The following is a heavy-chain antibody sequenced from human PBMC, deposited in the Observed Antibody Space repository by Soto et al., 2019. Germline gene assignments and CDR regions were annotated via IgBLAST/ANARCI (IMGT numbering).Heavy chain of an antibody. Sequence: GESLKISCKGSGYSFTSYWIGWVRQMPGKGLEWMGIIYPGDSDTRYSPSFQGQVTISADKSISTAYLQWSSLKASDTAMYYCARTTDYDFWSGSLALFDYWGQGTMVTVSS. CDR2: IYPGDSDT. J-gene: IGHJ4*02. CDR1: GYSFTSYW. V-gene: IGHV5-51*01. CDR3: ARTTDYDFWSGSLALFDY. D-gene: IGHD3-3*01.